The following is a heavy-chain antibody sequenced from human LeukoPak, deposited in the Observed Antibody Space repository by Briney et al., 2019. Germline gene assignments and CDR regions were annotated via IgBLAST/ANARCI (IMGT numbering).Heavy chain of an antibody. D-gene: IGHD4/OR15-4a*01. V-gene: IGHV3-53*01. CDR3: ARRAGAYSHPYDY. Sequence: GGSLRLSCTVSGFTVSSNSMSWVRQAPGKGLERVSFIYSDNKHYSYTGTGRFTNSRDNSKNTLYLQMNSLRAEDTAVYYCARRAGAYSHPYDYWGQGTLVTVSS. CDR1: GFTVSSNS. CDR2: IYSDNK. J-gene: IGHJ4*02.